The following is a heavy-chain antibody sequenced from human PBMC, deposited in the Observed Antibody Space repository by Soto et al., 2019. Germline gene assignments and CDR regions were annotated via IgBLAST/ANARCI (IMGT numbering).Heavy chain of an antibody. D-gene: IGHD2-8*02. V-gene: IGHV4-34*01. Sequence: QVQLQQWGAGLLKPSETLSLTCAVYGGSFSGYYWTWIRQPPGTGLEWIGEINHSGSTNYNPSLXXXXXXXXXXXXXXXXXXXXXXXXXXXXXXXXXXDKITGLFDYWGQGTLVT. CDR3: XXDKITGLFDY. J-gene: IGHJ4*02. CDR2: INHSGST. CDR1: GGSFSGYY.